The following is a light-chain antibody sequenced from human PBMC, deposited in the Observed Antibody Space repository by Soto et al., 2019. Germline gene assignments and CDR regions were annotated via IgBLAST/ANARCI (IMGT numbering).Light chain of an antibody. J-gene: IGLJ2*01. CDR3: VSWDGSLNSLL. V-gene: IGLV1-47*01. CDR1: SSNIGSNF. CDR2: GTH. Sequence: QSVLTQPPSASGTPGLRVTISCSGSSSNIGSNFVYWYQHLPGAAPKLLIYGTHQRPSGGPDRFSASKSGASASLAISGLLSEDEADYYCVSWDGSLNSLLFGGGTKLTVL.